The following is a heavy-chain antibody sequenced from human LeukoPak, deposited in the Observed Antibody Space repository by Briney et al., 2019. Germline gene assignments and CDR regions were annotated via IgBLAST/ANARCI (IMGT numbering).Heavy chain of an antibody. J-gene: IGHJ5*02. CDR3: ARKIACSSTSCSNWFDP. V-gene: IGHV4-34*01. CDR2: INHSGST. CDR1: GGSISSYY. D-gene: IGHD2-2*01. Sequence: SETLSLTCTVSGGSISSYYWSWIRQPPGKGLEWIGEINHSGSTNYNPSLKSRVTISVDTSKNQFSLKLRSVTAADTAVYYCARKIACSSTSCSNWFDPWGQGTLVTVSS.